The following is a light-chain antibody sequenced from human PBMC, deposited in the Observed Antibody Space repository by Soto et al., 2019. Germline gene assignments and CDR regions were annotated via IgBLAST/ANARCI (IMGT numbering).Light chain of an antibody. CDR2: GNS. Sequence: QSVLTQPPSVSGAPEQRVIISCTESSSNIGAGYDVHWYQQLPGTAPKLLIYGNSNRPSGVPDRFSGSKSGTSASLAITGLQAEDEADYYCQSYDSSLSGWVFGGGTKVTVL. CDR1: SSNIGAGYD. V-gene: IGLV1-40*01. CDR3: QSYDSSLSGWV. J-gene: IGLJ3*02.